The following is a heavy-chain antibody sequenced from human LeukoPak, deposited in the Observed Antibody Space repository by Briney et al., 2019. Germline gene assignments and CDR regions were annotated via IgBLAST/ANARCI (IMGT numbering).Heavy chain of an antibody. V-gene: IGHV3-13*01. CDR1: GFTFSSYD. CDR3: ARADRTGGFDY. J-gene: IGHJ4*02. Sequence: GGSLRLSCAASGFTFSSYDMHWVRQATGKGLEWVSAIGTAGDTYYPGSVKGRFTISRENAKNSLYLQMNSLRAGDTAVYYCARADRTGGFDYWGKGTLVTVSS. D-gene: IGHD3-10*01. CDR2: IGTAGDT.